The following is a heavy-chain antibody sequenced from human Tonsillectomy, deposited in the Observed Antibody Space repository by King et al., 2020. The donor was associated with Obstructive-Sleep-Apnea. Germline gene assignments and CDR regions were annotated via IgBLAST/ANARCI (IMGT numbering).Heavy chain of an antibody. CDR2: IWYDGSNK. D-gene: IGHD3-10*01. V-gene: IGHV3-33*01. CDR3: ARDPDGSGSSGMDV. J-gene: IGHJ6*02. CDR1: GFTFSSYG. Sequence: VQLVESGGGVVQPGRSLRLSCAASGFTFSSYGMHWVRQAPGKGLEWVAVIWYDGSNKYYADSVKGRFTISRDNSKNTLYLPMNSLRAEDTAVYYCARDPDGSGSSGMDVWGQGTTVTVSS.